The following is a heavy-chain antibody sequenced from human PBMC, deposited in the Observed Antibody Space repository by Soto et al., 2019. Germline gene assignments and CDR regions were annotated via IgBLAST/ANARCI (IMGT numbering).Heavy chain of an antibody. CDR2: ISHDGNKE. V-gene: IGHV3-30*18. Sequence: GGSLRLSCAASGFTFSNYGMHWVRQAPGKGLEWVAVISHDGNKEYYADSVRGRFTISRANSKKTLYLQINSLRAEYTAMFYCAKRAPSISILWGIDRWGNATPVSVSS. CDR3: AKRAPSISILWGIDR. CDR1: GFTFSNYG. D-gene: IGHD2-21*01. J-gene: IGHJ5*02.